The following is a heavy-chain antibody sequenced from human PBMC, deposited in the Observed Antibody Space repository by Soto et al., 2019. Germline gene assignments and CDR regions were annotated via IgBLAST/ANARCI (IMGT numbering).Heavy chain of an antibody. Sequence: SETLSLTCTVSGGSISSGGYYWSWIRQHPEKGLEWIGHIYHSGNTYYNPSLKSRVTISVDTSKNQFSLKLSSVTAADTAVYYCARDASTSWHYLDYWGQGXLVTVYS. D-gene: IGHD6-13*01. CDR3: ARDASTSWHYLDY. CDR2: IYHSGNT. CDR1: GGSISSGGYY. V-gene: IGHV4-31*03. J-gene: IGHJ4*02.